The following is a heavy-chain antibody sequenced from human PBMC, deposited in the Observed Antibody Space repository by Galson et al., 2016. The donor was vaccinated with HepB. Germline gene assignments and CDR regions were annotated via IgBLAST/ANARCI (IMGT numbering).Heavy chain of an antibody. J-gene: IGHJ1*01. CDR1: GFSFSNYE. CDR2: ISGGGETT. V-gene: IGHV3-48*03. Sequence: SLRLSCAASGFSFSNYEMNWVRQAPGKGLEWVAYISGGGETTYYADSVRDRFTISRDNARDSVFLQMTSLRVEDTARYYCARDALGTWDLTTWGQGTLVSVSS. D-gene: IGHD1-26*01. CDR3: ARDALGTWDLTT.